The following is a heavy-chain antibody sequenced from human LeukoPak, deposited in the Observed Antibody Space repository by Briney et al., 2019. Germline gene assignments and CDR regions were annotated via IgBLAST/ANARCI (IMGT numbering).Heavy chain of an antibody. CDR2: INPNSGGT. CDR3: ARVLKFLEWLPFYY. J-gene: IGHJ4*02. Sequence: GASVKVSCKASGYTFTGYYMHWVRQAPGQGLEWMGRINPNSGGTNYAQKFQGRVTMTRDTSISTAYMELSRLRSDDTAVYYCARVLKFLEWLPFYYWGQGTLVTVSS. D-gene: IGHD3-3*01. CDR1: GYTFTGYY. V-gene: IGHV1-2*06.